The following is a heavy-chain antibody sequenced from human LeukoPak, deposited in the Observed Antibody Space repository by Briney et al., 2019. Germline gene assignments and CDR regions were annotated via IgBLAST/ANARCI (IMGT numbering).Heavy chain of an antibody. V-gene: IGHV1-2*02. CDR2: INPNSGNT. J-gene: IGHJ4*02. CDR1: GYTFTGYF. CDR3: VTLLSNAAFDY. Sequence: VASVKVSCKASGYTFTGYFMHWVRQAPGQGLEWMGWINPNSGNTKYAQNFQGRVTMTRHTSISTAYMELTRLRSDDTAVYYCVTLLSNAAFDYWGQGTLVTVSS. D-gene: IGHD6-25*01.